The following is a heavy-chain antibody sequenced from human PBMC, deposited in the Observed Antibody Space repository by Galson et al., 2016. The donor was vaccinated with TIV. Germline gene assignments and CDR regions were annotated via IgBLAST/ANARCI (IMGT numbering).Heavy chain of an antibody. J-gene: IGHJ3*01. V-gene: IGHV1-3*04. CDR1: GYSFTNYN. CDR3: AGGIVGASKAFDV. D-gene: IGHD1-26*01. CDR2: INTGNGNT. Sequence: SVKVSCKASGYSFTNYNIHWVRQAPGQGLEWMGWINTGNGNTKYSQKLKGRVTLSGDTSATTAYMELNSLTSEDVAAYYCAGGIVGASKAFDVWGQGTMVTVSS.